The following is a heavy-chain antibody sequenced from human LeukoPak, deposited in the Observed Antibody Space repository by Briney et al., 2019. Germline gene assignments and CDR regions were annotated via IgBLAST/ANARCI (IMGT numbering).Heavy chain of an antibody. CDR1: GFTVSSNY. D-gene: IGHD2-2*02. CDR2: IYSGGST. V-gene: IGHV3-66*01. J-gene: IGHJ4*02. Sequence: GGSLRLSCAASGFTVSSNYMSWVRQAPGKGLEWVSVIYSGGSTYYADSVKGRFTISRDNSKNTLYLQMNSLRAEDTAVYYCAREERYEGYNDFWGQGTLVTVSS. CDR3: AREERYEGYNDF.